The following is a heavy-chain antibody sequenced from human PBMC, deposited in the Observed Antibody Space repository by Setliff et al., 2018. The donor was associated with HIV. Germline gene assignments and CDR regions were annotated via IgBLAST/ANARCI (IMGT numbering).Heavy chain of an antibody. CDR3: AKPYRGSVVRDQGYMDV. Sequence: PGESLKISCAVSGFTFSSYAMSWVRQAPGKGLEWVSAISGSAGSTYYADSVKGRFTISGDNSKNTLYLQMNSLRAEDTAVYYCAKPYRGSVVRDQGYMDVWGKGTTVTVSS. D-gene: IGHD3-10*01. CDR1: GFTFSSYA. J-gene: IGHJ6*03. CDR2: ISGSAGST. V-gene: IGHV3-23*01.